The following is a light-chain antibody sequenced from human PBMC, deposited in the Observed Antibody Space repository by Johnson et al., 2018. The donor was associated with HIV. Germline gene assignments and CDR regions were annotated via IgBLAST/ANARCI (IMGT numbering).Light chain of an antibody. CDR1: RSNVGDNF. V-gene: IGLV1-51*02. CDR2: ENN. CDR3: GTWDSSLTASV. Sequence: QSVLTQPPSVSAAPEQKVTISCSGSRSNVGDNFVSWYQQLPGTAPKLLIYENNKRPSGIPDRFSGSKSGTSATLGITGLQTGDEADYYCGTWDSSLTASVFGTGTKVTVL. J-gene: IGLJ1*01.